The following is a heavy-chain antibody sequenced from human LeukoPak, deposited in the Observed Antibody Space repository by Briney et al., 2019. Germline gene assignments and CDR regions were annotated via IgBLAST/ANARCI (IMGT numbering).Heavy chain of an antibody. D-gene: IGHD4-11*01. V-gene: IGHV1-2*02. J-gene: IGHJ1*01. Sequence: ASVKASCKASGYTFTGYSMHWVPQAPGHGLEWMGWINPNSGGTNYAQKFQGRVTMTRDTSISTAYMELSRLRSDDTAVYYCARYDYSNLDMAEYFQHWGQGTLVTVSS. CDR1: GYTFTGYS. CDR2: INPNSGGT. CDR3: ARYDYSNLDMAEYFQH.